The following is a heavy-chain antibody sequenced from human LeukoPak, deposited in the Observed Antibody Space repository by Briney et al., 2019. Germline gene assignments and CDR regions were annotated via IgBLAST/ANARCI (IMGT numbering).Heavy chain of an antibody. Sequence: GEPLKISCKGSGYSFTSYWIGWVGQMPGKGLEWMGFIYPGDSDTRYRPSLQGQVPISADKSISPAYLQWSSLKASDTAMYYCARRVLTTVSPGGFDPWGQGTLVTVSS. D-gene: IGHD4-17*01. CDR3: ARRVLTTVSPGGFDP. CDR1: GYSFTSYW. CDR2: IYPGDSDT. J-gene: IGHJ5*02. V-gene: IGHV5-51*01.